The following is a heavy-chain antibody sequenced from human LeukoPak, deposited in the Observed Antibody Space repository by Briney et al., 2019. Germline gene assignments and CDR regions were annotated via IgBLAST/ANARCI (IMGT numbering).Heavy chain of an antibody. Sequence: GRSLRLSCAVSGFTFSTYGMHWVRQAPGKGLEWVAVVSYDGSNKYHADSVKGRFTISRDNSKNTLYLQMNSLRAGDTAVYYCARDPIGYCSTGSCQSFDYWGQGTLVTVSS. CDR2: VSYDGSNK. CDR3: ARDPIGYCSTGSCQSFDY. J-gene: IGHJ4*02. V-gene: IGHV3-30*03. CDR1: GFTFSTYG. D-gene: IGHD2-15*01.